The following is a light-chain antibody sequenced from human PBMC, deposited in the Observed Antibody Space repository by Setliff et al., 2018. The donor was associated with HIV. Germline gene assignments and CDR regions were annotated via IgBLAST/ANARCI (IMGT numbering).Light chain of an antibody. CDR1: SSDIGSYYY. V-gene: IGLV2-14*03. CDR2: DVS. J-gene: IGLJ1*01. Sequence: QSALTQPASVSGSPGQSVTISCTGTSSDIGSYYYVSWYQQHPGKAPKLVIYDVSNRPSGVSDRFSGSRSGDTASLTISGLQAEDEADYYCSSYSSNSTPYVFGSGTKVTVL. CDR3: SSYSSNSTPYV.